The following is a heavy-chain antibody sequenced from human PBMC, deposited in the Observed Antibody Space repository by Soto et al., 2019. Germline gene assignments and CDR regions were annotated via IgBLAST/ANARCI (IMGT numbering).Heavy chain of an antibody. CDR1: GGSMISHY. CDR2: IYYSGST. D-gene: IGHD3-10*01. V-gene: IGHV4-59*08. CDR3: ARQRRGVTCPCFVT. Sequence: SETLSLTCTVSGGSMISHYCRWILQPPGKGLEWIGSIYYSGSTYYNPSLKSRVTISVDTSKDQFSLTLTSVTAADTAVYYCARQRRGVTCPCFVTRGQGTQVT. J-gene: IGHJ5*02.